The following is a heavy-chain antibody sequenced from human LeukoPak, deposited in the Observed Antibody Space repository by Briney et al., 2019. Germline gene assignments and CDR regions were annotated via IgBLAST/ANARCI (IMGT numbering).Heavy chain of an antibody. D-gene: IGHD3-3*01. Sequence: PSETLSITCTVSGGSISSSSYYWGWIRQPPGKGLEWIGSIYFSGSTYYNPSLKSRVTMSVDTSKNQFSLKLSSVTAADTAVYFCASGRYWFDPWGQGTLVTVSS. J-gene: IGHJ5*02. CDR3: ASGRYWFDP. V-gene: IGHV4-39*01. CDR1: GGSISSSSYY. CDR2: IYFSGST.